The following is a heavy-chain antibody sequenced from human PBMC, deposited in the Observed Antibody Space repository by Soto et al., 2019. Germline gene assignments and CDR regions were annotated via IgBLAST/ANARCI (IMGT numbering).Heavy chain of an antibody. V-gene: IGHV3-23*01. CDR3: AKVRVRGVIPPERGDY. J-gene: IGHJ4*02. D-gene: IGHD3-10*01. CDR2: ISGSGGST. CDR1: GFTFSSYA. Sequence: GGSLRLSCAASGFTFSSYAMSWVRQAPGKGLEWVSAISGSGGSTYYADSVKGRFTISRDNSKNTLYLQMNSLRAEDTAVYYCAKVRVRGVIPPERGDYWGQGTLVTVSS.